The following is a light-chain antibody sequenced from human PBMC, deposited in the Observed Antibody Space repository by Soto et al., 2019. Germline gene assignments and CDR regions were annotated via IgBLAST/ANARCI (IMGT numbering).Light chain of an antibody. CDR3: QQLNSDPS. CDR1: QGISNY. V-gene: IGKV1-9*01. J-gene: IGKJ5*01. Sequence: QLTQSPSSLSASVGDRVTITCRASQGISNYLAWYQQEPGKAPKLLIYVASTLESGVPSRFSGRGSGTDFTLTISSLQPEDFATYYCQQLNSDPSFGQGTRLEIK. CDR2: VAS.